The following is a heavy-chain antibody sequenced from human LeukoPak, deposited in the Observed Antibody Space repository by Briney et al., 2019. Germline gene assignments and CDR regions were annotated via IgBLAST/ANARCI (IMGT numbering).Heavy chain of an antibody. CDR3: ARARQLSAFDY. J-gene: IGHJ4*02. CDR1: GFTFDDYA. Sequence: GGSLRLSCAASGFTFDDYAMHWVRQGPGKALEWVSYISWNSASVGYADSVKGRFTISRDNSKNTLYLQMNSLRAEDTAVYYCARARQLSAFDYWGQGTLVTVSS. D-gene: IGHD6-6*01. V-gene: IGHV3-9*01. CDR2: ISWNSASV.